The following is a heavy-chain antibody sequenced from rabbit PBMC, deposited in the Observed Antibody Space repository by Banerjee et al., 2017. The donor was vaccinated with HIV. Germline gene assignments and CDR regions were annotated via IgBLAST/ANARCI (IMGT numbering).Heavy chain of an antibody. J-gene: IGHJ4*01. V-gene: IGHV1S43*01. CDR3: ARDSSGYYIPYYFNL. Sequence: QEQLEESGGDLVKPEGSLTLTCTASGFSFSNGHVMCWVRQAPGKGLEWIACIDTSSGSTWYASWVNGRFTISRSTSLNTVDLKMTSLTAADTATYFCARDSSGYYIPYYFNLWGPGTLVTVS. CDR1: GFSFSNGHV. CDR2: IDTSSGST. D-gene: IGHD1-1*01.